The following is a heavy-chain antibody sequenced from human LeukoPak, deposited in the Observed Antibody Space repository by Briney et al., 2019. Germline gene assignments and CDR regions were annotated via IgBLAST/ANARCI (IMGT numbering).Heavy chain of an antibody. V-gene: IGHV3-23*01. CDR1: GFSFSSYA. J-gene: IGHJ4*02. CDR3: PRGCASTSCYTSED. CDR2: ISGSGDST. Sequence: GGSLRLSCAASGFSFSSYAMSWVRQPPGGGLEWVSTISGSGDSTYYADSVKGRFTISRDNSKYTLYLQMDSLRPEDTAVYDCPRGCASTSCYTSEDWGQGTLVTVSS. D-gene: IGHD2-2*02.